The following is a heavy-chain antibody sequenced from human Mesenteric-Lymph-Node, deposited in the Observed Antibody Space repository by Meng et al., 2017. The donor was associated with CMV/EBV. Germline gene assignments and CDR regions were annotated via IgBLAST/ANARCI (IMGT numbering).Heavy chain of an antibody. J-gene: IGHJ3*02. CDR1: GGSISNYY. CDR2: MYYSGNT. Sequence: PETLSLTCTVSGGSISNYYWSWIRQAPGKGLEWIEYMYYSGNTNYNPSLKSRVTMSVDTSKNQFSLKLSSVTAADTAVYYCASLSAAMWAFDIWGQGTMVNVSS. D-gene: IGHD2-2*01. CDR3: ASLSAAMWAFDI. V-gene: IGHV4-59*01.